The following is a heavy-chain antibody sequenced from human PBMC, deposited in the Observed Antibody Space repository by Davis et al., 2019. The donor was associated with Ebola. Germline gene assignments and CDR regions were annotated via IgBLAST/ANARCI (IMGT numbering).Heavy chain of an antibody. CDR3: ARVPRSYDFWSGRYSYHGVDV. CDR1: GGSTSTYY. V-gene: IGHV4-59*01. J-gene: IGHJ6*02. CDR2: IYYSGST. D-gene: IGHD3-3*01. Sequence: MPSETLSLTRTVSGGSTSTYYWSWIRQPPGKGLAWIGHIYYSGSTNYKSSLKSRVTISVDTSKNQFSLKLSSVTAADTAVYYCARVPRSYDFWSGRYSYHGVDVWGQGTTVTVS.